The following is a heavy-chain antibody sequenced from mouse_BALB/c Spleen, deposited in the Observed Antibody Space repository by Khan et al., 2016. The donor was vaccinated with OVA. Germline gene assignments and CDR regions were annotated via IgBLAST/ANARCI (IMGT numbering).Heavy chain of an antibody. Sequence: VQLQESGAELVRPGASVKLSCKTSGYIFTSYWIHWVKQRFGQGFEWFARIYPGTDNIYYNEKLKDKATLTADKSSSTAYMQLSSLKSEDSAVLSCGGKVDLYYFDYWSQGTALTVSS. CDR3: GGKVDLYYFDY. CDR1: GYIFTSYW. CDR2: IYPGTDNI. V-gene: IGHV1S132*01. D-gene: IGHD1-1*02. J-gene: IGHJ2*01.